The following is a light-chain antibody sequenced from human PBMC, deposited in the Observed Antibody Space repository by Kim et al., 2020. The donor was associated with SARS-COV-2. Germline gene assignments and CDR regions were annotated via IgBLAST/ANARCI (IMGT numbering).Light chain of an antibody. CDR3: QQYYSWPRT. V-gene: IGKV3-15*01. J-gene: IGKJ1*01. CDR1: QSFTTN. CDR2: SVS. Sequence: VSPGERVTLTCRASQSFTTNLAWYQHKPGQAPRLLIYSVSTRASGIPARFSGSGSGTEFTLTISSLQSEDFAIYYCQQYYSWPRTFGQGTKVDIK.